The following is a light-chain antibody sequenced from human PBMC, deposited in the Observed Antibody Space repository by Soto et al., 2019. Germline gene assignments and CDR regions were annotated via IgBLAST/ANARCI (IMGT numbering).Light chain of an antibody. CDR3: QSYDSDGVV. CDR1: GDSIANNY. Sequence: NFMLTQPHSVSESPGKTVTISCTGSGDSIANNYVQWYQLRPGSAPTAVIFEDNQRPSGVPDRFSGSIDSSSNSASLTISGLKTEDEADYFCQSYDSDGVVFGGGTKVTVL. J-gene: IGLJ2*01. CDR2: EDN. V-gene: IGLV6-57*02.